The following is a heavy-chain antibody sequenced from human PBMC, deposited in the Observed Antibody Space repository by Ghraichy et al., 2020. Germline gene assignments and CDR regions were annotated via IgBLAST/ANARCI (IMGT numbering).Heavy chain of an antibody. J-gene: IGHJ4*02. CDR2: IYYTGST. V-gene: IGHV4-39*01. Sequence: SETLSLTCILPGDSIARTSYYWGWIRQPQGKGLEWIASIYYTGSTYYNPSFEGRITISVDTSKNQFSLRLSSVTAADTAVSYCARWGWLVPRYFDFWRQGNLVSVSS. CDR3: ARWGWLVPRYFDF. CDR1: GDSIARTSYY. D-gene: IGHD6-19*01.